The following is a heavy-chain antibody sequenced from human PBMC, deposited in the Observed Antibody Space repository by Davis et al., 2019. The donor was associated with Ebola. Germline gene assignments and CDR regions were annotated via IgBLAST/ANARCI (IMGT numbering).Heavy chain of an antibody. CDR3: AMYEELITTSGVVVGFDS. V-gene: IGHV4-39*02. CDR1: GDSISSSDEY. CDR2: IHSSGST. J-gene: IGHJ4*02. D-gene: IGHD3-3*01. Sequence: PSETLSLTCTVSGDSISSSDEYWGWIRQPPGKGLEWIGNIHSSGSTFYNPALKSRLSISVDTSKNHFSLRLTSMTAADTAVYYCAMYEELITTSGVVVGFDSWGQGTLVTVSS.